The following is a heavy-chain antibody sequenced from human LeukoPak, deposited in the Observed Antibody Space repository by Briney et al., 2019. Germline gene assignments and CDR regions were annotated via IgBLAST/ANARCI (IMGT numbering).Heavy chain of an antibody. J-gene: IGHJ4*02. CDR2: IYYSGST. D-gene: IGHD4-17*01. CDR3: ARLYGDYYFDY. Sequence: SETLSLTCTVSGGSISSSSYYWGWIRQPPGKGLAWIGSIYYSGSTYYNPSLKSLVTISVDTSKNQFSLKLSSVTAADTAVYYCARLYGDYYFDYWGQGTLVTVSS. V-gene: IGHV4-39*01. CDR1: GGSISSSSYY.